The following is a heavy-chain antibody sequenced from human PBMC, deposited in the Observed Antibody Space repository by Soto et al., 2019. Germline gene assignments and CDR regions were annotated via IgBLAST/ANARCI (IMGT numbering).Heavy chain of an antibody. CDR3: ARDSRSGYYFDK. Sequence: QLQLQESGSGLVKPSQTLSLTCVVSGDSISSGGYSWNWIRQPPGKALEWIGHTYHSGGALYNPSLASRVTISVDKSKNHFSLRLTSVTAADTAVYYCARDSRSGYYFDKWGQGTLVTVSS. D-gene: IGHD3-22*01. J-gene: IGHJ4*02. V-gene: IGHV4-30-2*01. CDR2: TYHSGGA. CDR1: GDSISSGGYS.